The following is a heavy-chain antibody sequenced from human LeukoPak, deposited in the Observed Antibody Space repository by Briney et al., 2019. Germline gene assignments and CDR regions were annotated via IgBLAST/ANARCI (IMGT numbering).Heavy chain of an antibody. J-gene: IGHJ4*02. D-gene: IGHD1-26*01. V-gene: IGHV4-39*01. Sequence: SETLSLTCTVSGGSISSSSYYWGWIRQPPGKGLEWIGSIYYSGSTYYNPSLKSRVTISVGTSKNQFSLKLSSVTAADTAVYYCARHVRGSYQGGLDYWGQGTLVTVSS. CDR2: IYYSGST. CDR3: ARHVRGSYQGGLDY. CDR1: GGSISSSSYY.